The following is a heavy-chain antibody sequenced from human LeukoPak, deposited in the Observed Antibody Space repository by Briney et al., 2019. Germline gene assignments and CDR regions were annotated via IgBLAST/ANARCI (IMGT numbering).Heavy chain of an antibody. V-gene: IGHV1-8*01. J-gene: IGHJ4*01. CDR1: GYTFTSYD. D-gene: IGHD3-3*01. Sequence: VASVKVSCKASGYTFTSYDIHWVRQATGQGLEWMGWMNPNSGNTGYAQKFQGRVTMTRNTSISTAYMELSSLRSEDTAVYYCARVADPVLRFLEWLLRDWGQEPWSPSPQ. CDR3: ARVADPVLRFLEWLLRD. CDR2: MNPNSGNT.